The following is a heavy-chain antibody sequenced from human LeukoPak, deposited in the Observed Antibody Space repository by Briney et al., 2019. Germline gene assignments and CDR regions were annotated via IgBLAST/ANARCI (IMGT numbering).Heavy chain of an antibody. V-gene: IGHV3-53*01. CDR1: GFTVSSNY. CDR3: ARDPALPEMAHFDY. D-gene: IGHD2-8*01. J-gene: IGHJ4*02. CDR2: IYSGGST. Sequence: PGGSLRLSCAASGFTVSSNYMSWVRQAPGKGLERVSVIYSGGSTYYADSVKGRFTISRDNSKNTLCLQMNSLRAEDTAVYYCARDPALPEMAHFDYWGQGTLVTVSS.